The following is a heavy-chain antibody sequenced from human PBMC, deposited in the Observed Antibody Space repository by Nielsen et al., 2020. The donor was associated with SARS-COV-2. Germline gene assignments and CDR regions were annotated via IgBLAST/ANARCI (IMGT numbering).Heavy chain of an antibody. CDR3: AKLAAAAPSGY. Sequence: GGSLRLSCAASGFTFDDYAMHWVRQAPGKGLEWVSGISWNSGSIGYADSVKGRFTISRDNAKNSLYLQMNSLRDEDTALYYCAKLAAAAPSGYWGQGTLVTVSS. J-gene: IGHJ4*02. CDR1: GFTFDDYA. D-gene: IGHD6-13*01. CDR2: ISWNSGSI. V-gene: IGHV3-9*01.